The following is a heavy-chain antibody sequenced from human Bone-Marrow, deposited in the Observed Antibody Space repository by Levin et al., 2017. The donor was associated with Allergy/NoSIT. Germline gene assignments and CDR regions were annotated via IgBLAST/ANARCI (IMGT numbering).Heavy chain of an antibody. CDR1: GFTFSSYA. CDR2: ISSSGSDM. Sequence: QPGGSLRLSCAASGFTFSSYAMNWVRQAPGKGLEWVSQISSSGSDMYYSDSVEGRFTVSRDNAKNSLFLQMNSLRDEDPAVYYCRYYCHNGGQAAADFWGQGTLVTVSS. J-gene: IGHJ4*02. D-gene: IGHD3-22*01. CDR3: RYYCHNGGQAAADF. V-gene: IGHV3-48*02.